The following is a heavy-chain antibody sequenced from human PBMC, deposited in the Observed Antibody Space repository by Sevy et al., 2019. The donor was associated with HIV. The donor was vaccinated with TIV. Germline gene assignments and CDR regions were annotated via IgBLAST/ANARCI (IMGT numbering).Heavy chain of an antibody. J-gene: IGHJ5*02. CDR3: TRNGGAVDNGFDP. CDR1: GFTFSSYD. Sequence: GGSLRLSCTASGFTFSSYDMNWVRQAPGKGLEWVSKINSSGSSIYYADSVKGRFTISRDNAKNLPNLQMNSLRAEDTAVYDCTRNGGAVDNGFDPWGQGTLVTVSS. D-gene: IGHD2-8*01. CDR2: INSSGSSI. V-gene: IGHV3-48*03.